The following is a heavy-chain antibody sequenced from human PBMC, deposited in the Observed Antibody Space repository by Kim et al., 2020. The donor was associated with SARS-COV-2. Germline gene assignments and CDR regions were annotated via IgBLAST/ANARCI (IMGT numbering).Heavy chain of an antibody. V-gene: IGHV1-3*01. CDR1: GYTFTSYA. CDR2: INAGNGNT. D-gene: IGHD3-10*01. Sequence: ASVKVSCKASGYTFTSYAMHWVRQAPGQRLEWMGWINAGNGNTKYSQKFQGRVTITRDTSASTAYMELSSLRSEDTAVYYCARTSYLGFGEFFNWFDPWGQGTLVTVSS. CDR3: ARTSYLGFGEFFNWFDP. J-gene: IGHJ5*02.